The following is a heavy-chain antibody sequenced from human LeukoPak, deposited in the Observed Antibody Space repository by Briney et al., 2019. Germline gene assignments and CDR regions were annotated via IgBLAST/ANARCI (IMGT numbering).Heavy chain of an antibody. CDR3: ARLFARNWFDP. CDR2: IYHSGST. Sequence: SETLSLTCAVSGYSLSSGYYWGWIRQPPGKGLEWIGSIYHSGSTYYNPSLKSRVTISVDTSKNQFSLKLSSVTAADTAVYYCARLFARNWFDPWGQGTLVTVSS. CDR1: GYSLSSGYY. D-gene: IGHD3-16*01. J-gene: IGHJ5*02. V-gene: IGHV4-38-2*01.